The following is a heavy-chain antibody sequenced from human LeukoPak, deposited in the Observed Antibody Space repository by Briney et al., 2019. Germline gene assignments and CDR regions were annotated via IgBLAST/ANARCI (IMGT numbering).Heavy chain of an antibody. J-gene: IGHJ4*02. CDR1: GGSISSFY. D-gene: IGHD6-13*01. CDR3: ARGVYIAAAQYGY. CDR2: IYYSGTT. V-gene: IGHV4-59*01. Sequence: PSETLSLTCAVSGGSISSFYWSWIRQPPGKGLEWIGYIYYSGTTNYNPSLKSRVTISVDTSKNQFSLKLSSVTAADTAVYYCARGVYIAAAQYGYWGQGTLVTVSS.